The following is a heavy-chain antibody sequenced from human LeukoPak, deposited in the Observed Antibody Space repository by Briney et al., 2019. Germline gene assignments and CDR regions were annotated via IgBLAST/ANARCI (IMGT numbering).Heavy chain of an antibody. V-gene: IGHV3-72*01. J-gene: IGHJ4*02. CDR3: ARDSGYGTYPYFFDY. Sequence: GGSLRLSCIASGFTFSDHYMEWVRQAPGKGLEWVGRSRDKAHSYTTEYATSVQGRFTISRDDSKNSVYLQMNSLRDEDTAVYYCARDSGYGTYPYFFDYWGQGTLVTVSS. CDR2: SRDKAHSYTT. CDR1: GFTFSDHY. D-gene: IGHD5-12*01.